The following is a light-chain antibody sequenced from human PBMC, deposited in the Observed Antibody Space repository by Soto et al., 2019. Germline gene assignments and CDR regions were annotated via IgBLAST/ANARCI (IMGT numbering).Light chain of an antibody. CDR3: AAWDDSLSGPL. J-gene: IGLJ3*02. V-gene: IGLV1-47*01. CDR1: SSNIRRNY. Sequence: QSVLTQPPSASGTPGQRVMISCSGSSSNIRRNYVSWYQQLPGKAPRLLIFKNDQRPSGVPDRFSGSKSGTSASLSISGLRSEDESDYYCAAWDDSLSGPLFGGGTKLTVL. CDR2: KND.